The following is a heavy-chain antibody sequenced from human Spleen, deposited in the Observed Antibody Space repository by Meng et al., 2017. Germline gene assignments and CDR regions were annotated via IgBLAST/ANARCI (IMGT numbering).Heavy chain of an antibody. J-gene: IGHJ4*02. Sequence: QVAVVQSGAGVKKPGASVKVPCKPSGYNFPDYWLHWVRRAPGQGLEWMGRIDPKSGDTHYAQRFQGRVTMTGDTSISTAYMELSGLRSDDTAMYYCVRDEDISAAGKLFGDYWGQGTLVTVSS. V-gene: IGHV1-2*06. D-gene: IGHD6-13*01. CDR3: VRDEDISAAGKLFGDY. CDR2: IDPKSGDT. CDR1: GYNFPDYW.